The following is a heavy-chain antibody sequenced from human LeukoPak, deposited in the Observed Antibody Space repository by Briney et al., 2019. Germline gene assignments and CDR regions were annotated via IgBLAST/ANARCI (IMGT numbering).Heavy chain of an antibody. CDR1: GYTFTGYY. CDR2: INPNSGGT. Sequence: ASVKVSCKASGYTFTGYYMHWVRQAPGQGLERMGWINPNSGGTNYAQKFQGRVTMTRDTSISTAYMELSRLRSDDTAVYYCARVRENYGGYTYYYYYGMDVWGQGTTVTVSS. CDR3: ARVRENYGGYTYYYYYGMDV. V-gene: IGHV1-2*02. D-gene: IGHD5-12*01. J-gene: IGHJ6*02.